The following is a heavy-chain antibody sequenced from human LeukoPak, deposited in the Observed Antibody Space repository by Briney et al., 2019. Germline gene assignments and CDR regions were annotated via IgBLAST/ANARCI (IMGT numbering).Heavy chain of an antibody. CDR2: INPNSGGT. J-gene: IGHJ4*02. Sequence: ASVKVSRKASGYTFTSYYMHWVRQAPGQGLEWMGWINPNSGGTNYAQKFQGRVTMTRDTSISTAYMELSRLRSDDTALYYCARGVVAAPQTFDYWGQGTLVTVSS. D-gene: IGHD2-15*01. CDR3: ARGVVAAPQTFDY. CDR1: GYTFTSYY. V-gene: IGHV1-2*02.